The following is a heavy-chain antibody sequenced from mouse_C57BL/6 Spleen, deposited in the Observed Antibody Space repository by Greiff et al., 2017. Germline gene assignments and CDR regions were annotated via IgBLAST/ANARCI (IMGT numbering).Heavy chain of an antibody. CDR1: GYTFTDYE. CDR2: IDPETGGT. CDR3: TREREYYGSSPYFDY. Sequence: QVQLQQSGAELVRPGASVTLSCKASGYTFTDYEMHWVKQTPVHGLEWIGAIDPETGGTAYNQKFKGKAILTADKSSSTAYMELRSLTSEDSAVYYCTREREYYGSSPYFDYWGQGTTLTVSS. V-gene: IGHV1-15*01. D-gene: IGHD1-1*01. J-gene: IGHJ2*01.